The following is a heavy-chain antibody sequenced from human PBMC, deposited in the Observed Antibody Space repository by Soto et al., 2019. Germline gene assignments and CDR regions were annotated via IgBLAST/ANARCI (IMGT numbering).Heavy chain of an antibody. CDR1: GFTFSGSA. CDR3: ATDAYYDNSDYYYFDY. V-gene: IGHV3-73*01. J-gene: IGHJ4*02. Sequence: PGGSLRLSCAASGFTFSGSAMHWVRQASGKGLEWVGRIRSKANSYATAYAASVKGRFTISRDDSKNTAYLQMNSLKTEDTAVYYCATDAYYDNSDYYYFDYWGQGALVTVSS. CDR2: IRSKANSYAT. D-gene: IGHD3-22*01.